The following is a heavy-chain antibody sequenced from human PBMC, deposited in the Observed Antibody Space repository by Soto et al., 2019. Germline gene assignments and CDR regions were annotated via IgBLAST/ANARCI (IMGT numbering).Heavy chain of an antibody. CDR1: GFTFSDHY. J-gene: IGHJ4*02. D-gene: IGHD3-10*01. Sequence: EVQLVESGGGLVQPGGSLRLSCVASGFTFSDHYMDWVRQAPGKGLEGVGRTRNKANSYTTEYAASVRGRITLSRDDSKNSLYLQMNSLKTEDTAVYYCARTVYASGSYSLDYWGQGTLVTVSS. CDR3: ARTVYASGSYSLDY. CDR2: TRNKANSYTT. V-gene: IGHV3-72*01.